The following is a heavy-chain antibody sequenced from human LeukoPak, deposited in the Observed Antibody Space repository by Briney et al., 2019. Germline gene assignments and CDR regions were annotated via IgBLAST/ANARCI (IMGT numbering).Heavy chain of an antibody. Sequence: PSETLSLTCTVSGGSISSSSYYWGWIRQPPGKGLEWIVSIYYSGSTYYNPSLKSRVTISVDTSKNQFSLKLSSVTAADTAVYYCARVVKGVKSSGWYFDYWGQGTLVTVSS. CDR1: GGSISSSSYY. D-gene: IGHD6-19*01. CDR3: ARVVKGVKSSGWYFDY. CDR2: IYYSGST. J-gene: IGHJ4*02. V-gene: IGHV4-39*07.